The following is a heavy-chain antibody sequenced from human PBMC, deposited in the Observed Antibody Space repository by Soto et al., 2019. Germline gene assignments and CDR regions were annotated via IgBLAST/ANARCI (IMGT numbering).Heavy chain of an antibody. D-gene: IGHD3-22*01. J-gene: IGHJ6*02. V-gene: IGHV1-69*02. CDR1: GGTFSSYT. Sequence: QVQLVQSGAEVKKPGSSVKVSCKASGGTFSSYTISWVRQAPGQGLEWMGRIIPILGIANYAQKFQGRVTITADKSTCTAYMELSSLRSEDTAVYYCASVDSSGSIGAYYYYGMDVWGQGTTVTVSS. CDR2: IIPILGIA. CDR3: ASVDSSGSIGAYYYYGMDV.